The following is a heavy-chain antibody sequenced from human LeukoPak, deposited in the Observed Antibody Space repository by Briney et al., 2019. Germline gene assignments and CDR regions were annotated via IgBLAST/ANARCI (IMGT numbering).Heavy chain of an antibody. CDR3: ATQGGY. CDR2: FSGSGGSI. V-gene: IGHV3-23*01. J-gene: IGHJ4*02. Sequence: GGSLRLSCAASGITLSSFAMSWVRQAPGTGLEWVSCFSGSGGSIYYADSVKGRFTISRDNSKNTLYLQMNSLRAEDTAVYYCATQGGYWGQGTLVTVSS. D-gene: IGHD3-16*01. CDR1: GITLSSFA.